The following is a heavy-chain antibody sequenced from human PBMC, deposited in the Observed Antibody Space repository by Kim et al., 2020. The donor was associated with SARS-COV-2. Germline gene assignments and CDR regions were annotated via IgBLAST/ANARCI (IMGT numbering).Heavy chain of an antibody. Sequence: GGSLRLSCAASGLSVSSTYMSWVRQAPGKGLEWVSAIYSAGHTFYADSVKGRFTISRDTSNNTLYLQMNSLRAEDTAVYYCATDQFCTTGACYSPDWGQGTLVTVSS. J-gene: IGHJ4*02. CDR2: IYSAGHT. CDR1: GLSVSSTY. V-gene: IGHV3-53*01. D-gene: IGHD2-21*02. CDR3: ATDQFCTTGACYSPD.